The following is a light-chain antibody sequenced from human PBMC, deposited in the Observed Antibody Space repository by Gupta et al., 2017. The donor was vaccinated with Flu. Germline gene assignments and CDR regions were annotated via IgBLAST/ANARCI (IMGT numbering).Light chain of an antibody. CDR2: ENN. CDR1: SSNIGNTY. J-gene: IGLJ1*01. Sequence: QTVLTQPPSISAAPGQSVTISCTGSSSNIGNTYVSWYQQLPGTAPKLLIYENNKRPSGIPDRFSGSKSGTSAALGITGLQTGDEADYYCGTWDGSLSTDVFGTRTKVTVL. CDR3: GTWDGSLSTDV. V-gene: IGLV1-51*02.